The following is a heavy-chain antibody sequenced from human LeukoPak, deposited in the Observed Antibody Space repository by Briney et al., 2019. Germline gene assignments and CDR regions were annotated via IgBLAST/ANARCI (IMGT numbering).Heavy chain of an antibody. D-gene: IGHD3-3*01. CDR1: GGSFSGCY. J-gene: IGHJ4*02. Sequence: SETLSLTCAVYGGSFSGCYWSWIRQPPGKGLEWIGEINHSGSTNYNPSLKSRVTISVDTSKNQFSLKLSSVTAADTAVYYCARGAVNITIFGVVIIPEYYFDYWGQGTLVTVSS. V-gene: IGHV4-34*01. CDR3: ARGAVNITIFGVVIIPEYYFDY. CDR2: INHSGST.